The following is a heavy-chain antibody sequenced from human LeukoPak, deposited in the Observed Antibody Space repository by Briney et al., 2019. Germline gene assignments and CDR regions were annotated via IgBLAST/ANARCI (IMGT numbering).Heavy chain of an antibody. V-gene: IGHV3-21*01. Sequence: GGSLRLSCAAFGFTFSSYSMNWVRQAPGKGLEWVSSISSSSSYIYYADSVKGRFTISRDSAKNSLYLQMNSLRAEDTAVYYCARVGAAAALGWFDPWGQGTLVTVSS. CDR2: ISSSSSYI. D-gene: IGHD6-13*01. CDR3: ARVGAAAALGWFDP. J-gene: IGHJ5*02. CDR1: GFTFSSYS.